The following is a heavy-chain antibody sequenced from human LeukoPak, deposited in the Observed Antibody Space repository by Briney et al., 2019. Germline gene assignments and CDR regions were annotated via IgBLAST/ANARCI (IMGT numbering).Heavy chain of an antibody. V-gene: IGHV4-39*01. CDR2: IYYSGST. J-gene: IGHJ4*02. CDR1: GGSISSSSYY. D-gene: IGHD3-22*01. CDR3: ARHDSRQSPDY. Sequence: SETLSLTCTVSGGSISSSSYYWGWIRQPPGKGLEWIGSIYYSGSTYYNPSLKSRVTISVDTSKNQFSLKLSSVTAADTAAYYCARHDSRQSPDYWGQGTLVTVSS.